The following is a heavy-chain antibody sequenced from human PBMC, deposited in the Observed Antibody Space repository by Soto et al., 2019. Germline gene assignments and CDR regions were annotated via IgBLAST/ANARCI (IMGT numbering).Heavy chain of an antibody. CDR2: ISSSSSYT. V-gene: IGHV3-11*06. J-gene: IGHJ4*02. CDR1: GFTFSDYY. Sequence: GGSLRLSCAASGFTFSDYYMSWIRQAPGKGLEWVSYISSSSSYTNYADSVKGRFTISRDNAKNSLYLQMNSLRAEDTAVYYCARDSHHCSGGSCYSYWGQGTLVTVSS. D-gene: IGHD2-15*01. CDR3: ARDSHHCSGGSCYSY.